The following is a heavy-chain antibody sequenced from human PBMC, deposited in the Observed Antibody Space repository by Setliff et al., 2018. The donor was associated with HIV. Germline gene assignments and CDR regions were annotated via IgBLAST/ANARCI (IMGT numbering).Heavy chain of an antibody. CDR2: ISGFNGNT. CDR1: GGTFRGFG. D-gene: IGHD6-19*01. J-gene: IGHJ3*01. Sequence: GASVKVSCKASGGTFRGFGISWVVQAPGQGLEWMGWISGFNGNTKYIQKFQGRVTMTTDTSTSTVYMELGSLRSDDTAVYYCARVPYRSAWFSGGRNPFDVWGQGTMVTVSS. CDR3: ARVPYRSAWFSGGRNPFDV. V-gene: IGHV1-18*01.